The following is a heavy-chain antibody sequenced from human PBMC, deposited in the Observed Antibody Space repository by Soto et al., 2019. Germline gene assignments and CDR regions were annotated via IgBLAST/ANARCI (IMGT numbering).Heavy chain of an antibody. CDR2: INYTGST. CDR3: AIDPHRYYGSGRSRLGAFDI. D-gene: IGHD3-10*01. V-gene: IGHV4-59*01. J-gene: IGHJ3*02. Sequence: SETLSLTCTVSGGSISTYYWSWIRQPPGKGLEWIGYINYTGSTNYNPSLKTRVAISMDTSKNQFSLNLSSVTAADTAVYYCAIDPHRYYGSGRSRLGAFDIWGQGTMVTVSS. CDR1: GGSISTYY.